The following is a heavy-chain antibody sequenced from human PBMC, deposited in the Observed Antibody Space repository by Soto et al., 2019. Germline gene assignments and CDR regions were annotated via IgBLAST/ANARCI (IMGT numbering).Heavy chain of an antibody. Sequence: AGGSLRLSCAVSGFSVSSKYMSWVRQAAGKGLEWVAVIYAGSITFYADSVKGRFTISRDDSKNSLYLQMSSLRVEDTAVYYCARIPYDNSGTIFDYWGQGTQVTVSS. J-gene: IGHJ4*02. CDR2: IYAGSIT. CDR3: ARIPYDNSGTIFDY. V-gene: IGHV3-53*01. CDR1: GFSVSSKY. D-gene: IGHD3-22*01.